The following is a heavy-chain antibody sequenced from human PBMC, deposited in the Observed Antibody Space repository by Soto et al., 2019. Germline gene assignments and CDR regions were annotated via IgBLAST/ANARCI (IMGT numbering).Heavy chain of an antibody. J-gene: IGHJ4*02. CDR2: INPSGGST. CDR3: ARDHPVTMGLDY. D-gene: IGHD3-10*01. Sequence: QVQLVQSGAEVKKPGASVKVSCKASGYTFTSYYMHWVRQAPGQGLEWMGIINPSGGSTSYAQKCQGRVTMTRDTSTSTVYMELSSLRSEDTAVYYCARDHPVTMGLDYWGQGTLVTVSS. V-gene: IGHV1-46*01. CDR1: GYTFTSYY.